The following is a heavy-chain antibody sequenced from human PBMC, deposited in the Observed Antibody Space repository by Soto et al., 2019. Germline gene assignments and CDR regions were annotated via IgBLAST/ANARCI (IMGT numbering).Heavy chain of an antibody. CDR1: GVTLSSYA. J-gene: IGHJ6*02. D-gene: IGHD2-15*01. V-gene: IGHV1-69*13. CDR2: IIPIFGTA. CDR3: ARADCSGGSCYSGFSYYYGMDV. Sequence: ASVKVSCKASGVTLSSYAISWVRQAPGQGLEWTGGIIPIFGTANYAQKFQGRVTITADESTSTAYMELGSLSSEDTAVYYCARADCSGGSCYSGFSYYYGMDVWGQGTTVTVSS.